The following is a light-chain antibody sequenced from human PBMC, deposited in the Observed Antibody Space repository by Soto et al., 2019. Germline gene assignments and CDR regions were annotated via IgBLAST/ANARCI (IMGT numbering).Light chain of an antibody. V-gene: IGKV3-20*01. CDR1: QSVSLTA. CDR2: GAS. Sequence: EIVLTQSPGTLSLSPGERATLSCSASQSVSLTALAWYQHKPGQAPRLLIYGASFTATGIPHRFSGSGAGTDFALISSILESEDAAVYYCQQYSSSPLTFGGGTKVESK. J-gene: IGKJ4*01. CDR3: QQYSSSPLT.